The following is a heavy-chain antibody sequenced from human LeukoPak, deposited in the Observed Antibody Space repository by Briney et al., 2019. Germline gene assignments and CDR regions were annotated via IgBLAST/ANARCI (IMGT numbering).Heavy chain of an antibody. Sequence: GPSVKVSCKTSGYTFSSFGISWVRQAPGQGLEWMAWISAYNGNTNYAQKFRGRVTVTIDTSTTTAYMELGSLRSDDTAVYYCTRDLLVGPSYYYYYMDVWGKGTTLTVSS. CDR3: TRDLLVGPSYYYYYMDV. CDR2: ISAYNGNT. CDR1: GYTFSSFG. D-gene: IGHD1-26*01. V-gene: IGHV1-18*01. J-gene: IGHJ6*03.